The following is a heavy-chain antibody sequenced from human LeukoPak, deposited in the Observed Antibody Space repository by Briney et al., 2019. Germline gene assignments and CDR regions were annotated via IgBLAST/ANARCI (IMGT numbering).Heavy chain of an antibody. CDR3: ARGGQLVVPAAIPVALDI. Sequence: HGESLKISCKGSGYSFTSYWIGWVRQMPGKGLGWMGIIYPGDSDTRYSPSFQGQVTIPADKSLSPAFPEWSSLETSGTAMIYCARGGQLVVPAAIPVALDIGDQGTVVAVSS. D-gene: IGHD2-2*01. CDR1: GYSFTSYW. CDR2: IYPGDSDT. J-gene: IGHJ3*02. V-gene: IGHV5-51*01.